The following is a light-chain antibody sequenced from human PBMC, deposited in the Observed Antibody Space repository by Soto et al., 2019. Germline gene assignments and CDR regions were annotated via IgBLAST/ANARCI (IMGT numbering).Light chain of an antibody. CDR3: QQYNNWPPK. V-gene: IGKV3-15*01. CDR2: GAS. J-gene: IGKJ5*01. Sequence: EIVLTQSPATLFLSPCERATLSCRASQSVSSNLAWYQQKPGQAPRLLIYGASTRATGIPARFSGSGSGTGFTLTISSLQSEDFAVYYCQQYNNWPPKFGKGTRLEIK. CDR1: QSVSSN.